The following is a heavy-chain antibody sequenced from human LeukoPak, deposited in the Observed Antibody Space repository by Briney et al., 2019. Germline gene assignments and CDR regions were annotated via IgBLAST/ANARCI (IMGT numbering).Heavy chain of an antibody. V-gene: IGHV3-48*03. D-gene: IGHD3-22*01. CDR1: GFTFSSYE. Sequence: PGGSLRLSCAASGFTFSSYEMNWVRQAPGKGLEWVSYISSSGSTIYYADSVKGRFTISRDNAKNSLYLQMNSLRAEDTAVYYCARKYYDSSGYYCDYWGQGTLVTVSS. CDR3: ARKYYDSSGYYCDY. CDR2: ISSSGSTI. J-gene: IGHJ4*02.